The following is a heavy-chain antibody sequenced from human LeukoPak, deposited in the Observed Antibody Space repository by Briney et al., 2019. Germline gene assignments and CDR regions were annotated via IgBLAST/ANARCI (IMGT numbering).Heavy chain of an antibody. CDR2: IYYSGST. CDR1: GGSISSSSYY. Sequence: PSETLSLTCTVSGGSISSSSYYWGWIRQPPGKGLEWIGSIYYSGSTYYNPSLKSRVTISVDTSKNQFSLKVNSVPAADTAVYYCARRGYTYGWGWFDPWGQGTLVTVSS. CDR3: ARRGYTYGWGWFDP. D-gene: IGHD5-18*01. J-gene: IGHJ5*02. V-gene: IGHV4-39*07.